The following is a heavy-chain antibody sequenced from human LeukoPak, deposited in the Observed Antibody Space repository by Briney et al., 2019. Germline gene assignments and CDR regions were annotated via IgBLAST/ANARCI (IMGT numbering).Heavy chain of an antibody. CDR1: GFSFSDYY. D-gene: IGHD3-16*02. V-gene: IGHV3-11*01. CDR2: MSNSGGTI. J-gene: IGHJ4*02. CDR3: ARDSLRLGELSPFDY. Sequence: PGGSLRLSCAASGFSFSDYYMSWIRQAPGKGLEWVSYMSNSGGTIYYADSVKGRFTISRDNTKNSLYLQMNSLRAEDTAVYYCARDSLRLGELSPFDYWGQGTLVTVSS.